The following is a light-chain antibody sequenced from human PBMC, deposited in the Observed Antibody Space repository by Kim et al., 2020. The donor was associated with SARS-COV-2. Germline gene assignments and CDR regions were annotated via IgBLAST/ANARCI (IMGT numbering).Light chain of an antibody. CDR2: KDS. J-gene: IGLJ2*01. V-gene: IGLV3-25*03. CDR3: QSADSSGTYVV. Sequence: SYELTQPPSVSVSPGQKARITCSGDALPKQYAYWYQQKPGQAPVLVIYKDSERPSGIPERFSGSSSGTTVMLTISGVQAEDEADYYCQSADSSGTYVVFGGGTKLTVL. CDR1: ALPKQY.